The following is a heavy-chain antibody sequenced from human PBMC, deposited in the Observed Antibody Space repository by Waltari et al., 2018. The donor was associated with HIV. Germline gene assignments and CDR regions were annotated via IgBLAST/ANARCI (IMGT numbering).Heavy chain of an antibody. V-gene: IGHV3-15*05. D-gene: IGHD1-26*01. Sequence: EAQLVESGGGLVKRGGSLRLPCAASGFTFRKAWMNWVRQAPGRGLEWVGRIKNKTEGATTEYAAPVKGRFIISRDDSKNTLYLQMSSLKSDDTAVYYCTAGQGAPSYWGRGTLVTVS. CDR2: IKNKTEGATT. J-gene: IGHJ4*02. CDR3: TAGQGAPSY. CDR1: GFTFRKAW.